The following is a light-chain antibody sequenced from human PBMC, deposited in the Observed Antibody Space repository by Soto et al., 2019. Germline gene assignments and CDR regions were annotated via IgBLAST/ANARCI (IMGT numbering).Light chain of an antibody. CDR2: EGS. V-gene: IGLV2-23*01. Sequence: QSALTQPASVSGSPGQSITISCTGTSSDVGSYNLVSWYQQHPGKAPKLMIHEGSKRPSGVSNRFSGSKSGNTASLTISGLQAEDEADYYCCSYAGSSTQAFGTGTKVTVL. J-gene: IGLJ1*01. CDR1: SSDVGSYNL. CDR3: CSYAGSSTQA.